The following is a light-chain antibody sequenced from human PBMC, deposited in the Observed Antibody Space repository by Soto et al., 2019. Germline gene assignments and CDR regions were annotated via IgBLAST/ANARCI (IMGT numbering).Light chain of an antibody. Sequence: IVLTQSPGTLSLSPGERTTLSCRASQSISRYLAWYQQKPGKGPRLLIYGASSRATGTPDRFSGSGSGTDFTLTINRLEPEDFALYYCQQYGISPPTFGQGTKVEIK. J-gene: IGKJ1*01. CDR1: QSISRY. CDR2: GAS. CDR3: QQYGISPPT. V-gene: IGKV3-20*01.